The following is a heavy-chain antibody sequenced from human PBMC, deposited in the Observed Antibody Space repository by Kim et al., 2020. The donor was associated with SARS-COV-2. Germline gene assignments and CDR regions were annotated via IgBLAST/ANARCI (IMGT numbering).Heavy chain of an antibody. CDR2: INSNGGGT. CDR1: GLTFSDFS. D-gene: IGHD5-12*01. Sequence: GGSLRLSCAASGLTFSDFSMNWVRQVPGKGLVWVSRINSNGGGTNYADSVKGSFTISRDNSKNTLYLQMNSLRDEDTAVYYCARGPGYDFDYWGQGTLVTVSS. V-gene: IGHV3-74*01. J-gene: IGHJ4*02. CDR3: ARGPGYDFDY.